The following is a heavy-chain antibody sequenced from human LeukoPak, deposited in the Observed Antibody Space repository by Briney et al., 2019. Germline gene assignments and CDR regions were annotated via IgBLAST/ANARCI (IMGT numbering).Heavy chain of an antibody. CDR2: IYYSGST. CDR3: ARGELLRLVFDY. Sequence: SETLSLTCTVSGGSISSYYWSWIRQPPGKGLEWIGYIYYSGSTNYNPSLKSRVTISVDTSKNQFSLKLSSVTAADTAVYYCARGELLRLVFDYWGQGTLVSVSS. D-gene: IGHD1-26*01. J-gene: IGHJ4*02. CDR1: GGSISSYY. V-gene: IGHV4-59*08.